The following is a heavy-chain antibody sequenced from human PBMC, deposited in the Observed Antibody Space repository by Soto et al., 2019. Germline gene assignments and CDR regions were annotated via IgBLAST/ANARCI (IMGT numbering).Heavy chain of an antibody. CDR2: FYYSGNA. V-gene: IGHV4-39*01. CDR1: GGSISRRRYY. D-gene: IGHD6-13*01. CDR3: ARHNDTSRRYLLPDF. Sequence: SETLSLTCIVSGGSISRRRYYWGWIRHPPGKGLEWIGSFYYSGNAYYNPSLKCRVASSVDTSKHQFSLNVTFRTAPDPAVYPCARHNDTSRRYLLPDFWGQGNLGTVSS. J-gene: IGHJ4*02.